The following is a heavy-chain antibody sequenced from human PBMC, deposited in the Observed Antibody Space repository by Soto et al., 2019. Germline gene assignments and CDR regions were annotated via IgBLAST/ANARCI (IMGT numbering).Heavy chain of an antibody. D-gene: IGHD3-22*01. J-gene: IGHJ6*02. CDR3: ARGDATMIVVTTYYGMDV. CDR1: GGTLSNYG. V-gene: IGHV1-69*12. Sequence: QVQLVQSGAEVKKPGSSVKVSCKASGGTLSNYGISWVRQAPGQGLEWMGGIIPVFGTANYAQKFQGRVTITADESTTTVYMDVSSLRSDDTAVYYCARGDATMIVVTTYYGMDVWGQGTTVTVSS. CDR2: IIPVFGTA.